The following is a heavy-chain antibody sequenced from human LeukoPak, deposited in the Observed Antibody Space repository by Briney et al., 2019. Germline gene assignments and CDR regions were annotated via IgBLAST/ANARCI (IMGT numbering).Heavy chain of an antibody. Sequence: SETLSLTCTVSGGSINGYFWSWIRQPPGKGLEWLGHVYFSGSTKYNPSLESRVAILIDTSKKQSSLKLSSVTAADTAMYYCARGQTAAGEIWYFDYWGQGSLLTVAS. CDR2: VYFSGST. CDR1: GGSINGYF. CDR3: ARGQTAAGEIWYFDY. J-gene: IGHJ4*02. D-gene: IGHD6-13*01. V-gene: IGHV4-59*01.